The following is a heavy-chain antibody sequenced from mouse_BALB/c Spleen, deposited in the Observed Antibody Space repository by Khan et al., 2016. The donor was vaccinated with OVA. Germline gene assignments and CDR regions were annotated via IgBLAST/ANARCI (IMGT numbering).Heavy chain of an antibody. CDR1: GFSLTDYG. J-gene: IGHJ4*01. D-gene: IGHD1-1*02. CDR3: AKVLWSHYYALDY. CDR2: IWGGGTT. V-gene: IGHV2-6-5*01. Sequence: QVQLKESGPGLVAPSQSLSITCTVSGFSLTDYGVSWIRQPPGKGLEWLGLIWGGGTTYYNSVLNSRLSISKDNSKSQVFLKMNSLQTDDTAMYYCAKVLWSHYYALDYWGQGTSVTVSS.